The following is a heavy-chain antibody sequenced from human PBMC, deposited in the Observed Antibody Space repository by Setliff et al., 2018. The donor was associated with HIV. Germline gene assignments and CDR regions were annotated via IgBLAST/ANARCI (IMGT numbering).Heavy chain of an antibody. CDR1: GYSISSGHY. V-gene: IGHV4-38-2*01. CDR3: ARRGWNGYKSFED. J-gene: IGHJ4*02. D-gene: IGHD1-1*01. Sequence: PSETLSLTCAVSGYSISSGHYWGWIRQPSGKGLEWIGSIYHSGSTYYNPSLKSRVAISVDTSKSQFSLNVRSVTAADTAVYYCARRGWNGYKSFEDWGQGTQVTVSS. CDR2: IYHSGST.